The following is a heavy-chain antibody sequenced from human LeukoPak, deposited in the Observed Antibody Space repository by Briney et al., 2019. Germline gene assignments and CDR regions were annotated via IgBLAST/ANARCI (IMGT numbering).Heavy chain of an antibody. D-gene: IGHD4-17*01. J-gene: IGHJ4*02. CDR3: ARGLYGALPYFDY. V-gene: IGHV1-3*01. Sequence: KFQGRVTITRDTSASTAYTELSSLRSEDTAVYYCARGLYGALPYFDYWGQGTLVTVSS.